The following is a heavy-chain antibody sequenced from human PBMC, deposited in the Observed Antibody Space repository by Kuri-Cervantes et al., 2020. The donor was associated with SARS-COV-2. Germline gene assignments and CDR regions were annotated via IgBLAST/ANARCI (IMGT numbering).Heavy chain of an antibody. D-gene: IGHD3-3*01. CDR3: ARAGIFGVDY. CDR2: IYYSGST. Sequence: SETLSLTCTVSGGSISSYYWGWIRQPPGKGLEWIGSIYYSGSTYYNPSLKSRITISVDTSKNQFSLKLSSVTAADTAVYYCARAGIFGVDYWGQGTLVTVSS. V-gene: IGHV4-39*01. J-gene: IGHJ4*02. CDR1: GGSISSYY.